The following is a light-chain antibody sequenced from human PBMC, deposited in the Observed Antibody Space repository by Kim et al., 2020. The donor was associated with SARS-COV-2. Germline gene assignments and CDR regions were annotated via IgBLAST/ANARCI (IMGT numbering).Light chain of an antibody. CDR3: SSYTSSSTPVV. CDR2: DVH. CDR1: SSDVGGYNY. Sequence: SITISCTGTSSDVGGYNYVSWYQQHPGKAPHLMIYDVHNWPSGVSNRFSGSKSGNTASLTISGLQAEDEADYYCSSYTSSSTPVVFGGGTQLTVL. V-gene: IGLV2-14*03. J-gene: IGLJ2*01.